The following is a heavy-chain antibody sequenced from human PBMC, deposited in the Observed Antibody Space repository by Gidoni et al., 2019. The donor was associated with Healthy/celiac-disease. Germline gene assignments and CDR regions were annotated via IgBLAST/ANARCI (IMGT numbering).Heavy chain of an antibody. D-gene: IGHD2-21*01. J-gene: IGHJ4*02. V-gene: IGHV4-59*01. CDR1: GGSISSYY. CDR2: IYYSGST. Sequence: QVQLQESGPGLVKPSETLSLTCTVSGGSISSYYWSWIRQPPGKGLEWIVYIYYSGSTNYNPSLKSRVTISVDTSKNQFSLKLSSVTAADTAVYYCARSEGGDFDYWGQGTLVTVSS. CDR3: ARSEGGDFDY.